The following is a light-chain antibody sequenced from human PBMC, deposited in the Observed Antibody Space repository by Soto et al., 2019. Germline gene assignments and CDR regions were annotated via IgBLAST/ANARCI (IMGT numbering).Light chain of an antibody. Sequence: DIQMTQSPSSLSASVGDRVTITCRASRSISNYLNWYQQKSGKVPRLLIYAASSLQPGVXXRFXXTXXXXAFTLTITSLQPEDSATYYCQQSYSVPRFGPGTRVDLK. V-gene: IGKV1-39*01. J-gene: IGKJ1*01. CDR2: AAS. CDR3: QQSYSVPR. CDR1: RSISNY.